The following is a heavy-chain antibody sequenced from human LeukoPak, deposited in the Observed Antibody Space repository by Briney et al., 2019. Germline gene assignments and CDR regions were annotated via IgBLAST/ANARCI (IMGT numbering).Heavy chain of an antibody. CDR3: ARVLDYYYMDV. CDR2: IYYSGST. V-gene: IGHV4-59*01. CDR1: GESMSGFY. J-gene: IGHJ6*03. Sequence: SETLSLTCTVSGESMSGFYWNWIRQPPGKGLEWIGYIYYSGSTNYNPSLKSRVTISVDTSKNQFSLKLSSVTAADTAVYYCARVLDYYYMDVWGKGTTVTVSS.